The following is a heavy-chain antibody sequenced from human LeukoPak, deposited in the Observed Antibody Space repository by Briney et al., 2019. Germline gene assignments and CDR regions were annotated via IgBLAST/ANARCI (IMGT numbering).Heavy chain of an antibody. J-gene: IGHJ3*02. CDR2: IYHSGST. CDR3: ARDRWDMGAFDI. CDR1: GYSISSGYY. V-gene: IGHV4-38-2*02. D-gene: IGHD1-26*01. Sequence: SETLSLTCTVSGYSISSGYYWGWIRQPPGKGLEWIGSIYHSGSTYYNPSLKSRVTISVDTSKNQFSLKLSSVAATDTAVYYCARDRWDMGAFDIWGQGTMVTVSS.